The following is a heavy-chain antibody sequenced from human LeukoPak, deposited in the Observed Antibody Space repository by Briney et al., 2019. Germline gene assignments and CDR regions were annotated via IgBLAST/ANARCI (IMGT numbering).Heavy chain of an antibody. J-gene: IGHJ6*03. Sequence: SETLSLTCGVSGYSISSAYSWGWIRQPPGKGLEWIGSISHSGSTYYNPSLKSRVSMSVDTSKNQFSLRLTSLTAADTAVYYCAKEVRPTPDYYYYYMDVWGKGTTVTVSS. D-gene: IGHD3-10*01. CDR3: AKEVRPTPDYYYYYMDV. CDR1: GYSISSAYS. CDR2: ISHSGST. V-gene: IGHV4-38-2*02.